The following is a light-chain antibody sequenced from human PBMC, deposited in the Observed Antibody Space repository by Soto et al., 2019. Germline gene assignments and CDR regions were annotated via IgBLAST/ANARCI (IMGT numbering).Light chain of an antibody. CDR2: LGS. J-gene: IGKJ1*01. CDR3: MQSLQTPPT. CDR1: QSLLHTNGFNY. V-gene: IGKV2-28*01. Sequence: EIVMTQSPLSLPVTPGEPASISCRSSQSLLHTNGFNYLDWYLQKPGQSPQLLIYLGSYRASGVPVRFSGSGSGTDFTLKISTVEVEDVGVYYCMQSLQTPPTFGQGTKVEIK.